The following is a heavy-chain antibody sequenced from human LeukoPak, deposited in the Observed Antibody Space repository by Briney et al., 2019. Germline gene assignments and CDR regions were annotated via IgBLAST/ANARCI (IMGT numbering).Heavy chain of an antibody. CDR1: GGSISSGSYY. V-gene: IGHV4-61*02. J-gene: IGHJ4*02. Sequence: SETLSLTCTVSGGSISSGSYYWSWIRQPAGKGLEWIGRIYTSGSTNYNPSLKSRVTISVDTSKNQFSLKLSSVTAADTAVYYCARDWAGPQYWGQGTLVTVSS. CDR3: ARDWAGPQY. D-gene: IGHD6-19*01. CDR2: IYTSGST.